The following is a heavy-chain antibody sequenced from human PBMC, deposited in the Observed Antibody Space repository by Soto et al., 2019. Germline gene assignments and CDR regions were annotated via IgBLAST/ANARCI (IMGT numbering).Heavy chain of an antibody. CDR2: INPNSGGT. Sequence: ASVEVSCKASGYTFTGYYMHWVRQAPGQGLEWMGWINPNSGGTDYAQKFQGRVTMTRDTSISTAYMELSRLRSDDTAVYYCARDLLNCNRADYYYYGMDVWGHGTTVTFSS. V-gene: IGHV1-2*02. J-gene: IGHJ6*02. D-gene: IGHD1-20*01. CDR1: GYTFTGYY. CDR3: ARDLLNCNRADYYYYGMDV.